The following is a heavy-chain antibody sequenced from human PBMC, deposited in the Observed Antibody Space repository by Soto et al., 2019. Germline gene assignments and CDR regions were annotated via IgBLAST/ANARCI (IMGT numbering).Heavy chain of an antibody. V-gene: IGHV4-30-4*01. D-gene: IGHD4-17*01. Sequence: LSLTCTVSGGSISSGDYYWSWIRQPPGKGLEWIGYIYYSGSTYYNPSLKSRVTISVDTSKNQFSLKLSSVTAADTAVYYCARDRGGDYGDFDYFDYWGQGTLVTVSS. CDR3: ARDRGGDYGDFDYFDY. CDR2: IYYSGST. J-gene: IGHJ4*02. CDR1: GGSISSGDYY.